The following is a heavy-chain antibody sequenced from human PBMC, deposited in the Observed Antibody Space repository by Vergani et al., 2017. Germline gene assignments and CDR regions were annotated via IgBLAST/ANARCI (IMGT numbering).Heavy chain of an antibody. D-gene: IGHD3-22*01. CDR1: GYTFTSYG. CDR3: ARGYYDSSGYSPRFDY. J-gene: IGHJ4*02. V-gene: IGHV1-46*03. CDR2: INPSGGST. Sequence: QVQLVQSGAEVKKPGASVKVSCKASGYTFTSYGISWVRQAPGQGLEWMGIINPSGGSTSYAQKFQGRVTMTRDTSTSTVYMELSSLRSEDTAVYYCARGYYDSSGYSPRFDYWGQGTLVTVSS.